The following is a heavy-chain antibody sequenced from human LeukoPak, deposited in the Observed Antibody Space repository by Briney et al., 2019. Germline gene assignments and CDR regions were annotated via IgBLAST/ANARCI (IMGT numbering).Heavy chain of an antibody. V-gene: IGHV3-7*01. CDR3: ARYFVRWSYYYYMDV. Sequence: GGSLRLSCAASGFTFSSYWMSWVRRAPGKGLEWVANIKQDGSEKYYVDSVKGRFTISRDNAKNSLYLQMNSLRAEDTAVYYCARYFVRWSYYYYMDVWGKGTTVTVSS. CDR2: IKQDGSEK. D-gene: IGHD4-23*01. J-gene: IGHJ6*03. CDR1: GFTFSSYW.